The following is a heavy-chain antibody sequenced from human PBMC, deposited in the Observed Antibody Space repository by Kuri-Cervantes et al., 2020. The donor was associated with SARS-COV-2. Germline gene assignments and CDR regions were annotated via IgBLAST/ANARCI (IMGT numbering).Heavy chain of an antibody. V-gene: IGHV3-30*02. CDR3: AKDPRSSSWYVFDY. J-gene: IGHJ4*02. CDR2: IRYDGSNK. CDR1: GFTFSSYG. D-gene: IGHD6-13*01. Sequence: GGSLRLSCAASGFTFSSYGMHWVRQAPGKGLEWAAFIRYDGSNKYYADSVKGRFTTSRDNSKNTLYLQMNSLRAEDTAVYYCAKDPRSSSWYVFDYWGQGTLVTVSS.